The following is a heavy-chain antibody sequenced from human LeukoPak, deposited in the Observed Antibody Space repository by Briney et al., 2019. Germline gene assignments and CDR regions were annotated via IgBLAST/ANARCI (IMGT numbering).Heavy chain of an antibody. CDR3: ARDGGSGNPGADY. J-gene: IGHJ4*02. CDR1: GFTFGSYW. CDR2: IKPDGSEK. D-gene: IGHD2-15*01. Sequence: PGGSLRLSCAASGFTFGSYWMSWVRQAPGKGLEWVASIKPDGSEKYYVDSVKGRFTISRDNAENSLYLQMNCLRAEDTAVYYCARDGGSGNPGADYWGQGTLVTVSS. V-gene: IGHV3-7*01.